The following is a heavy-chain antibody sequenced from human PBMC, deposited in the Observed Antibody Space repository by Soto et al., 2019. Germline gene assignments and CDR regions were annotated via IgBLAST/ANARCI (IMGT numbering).Heavy chain of an antibody. J-gene: IGHJ4*02. V-gene: IGHV3-23*01. D-gene: IGHD5-18*01. CDR2: ISGSGGST. Sequence: LGGSLRLSCAASGFTFSSYAMSWVRQAPGKGLEWVSAISGSGGSTYYADSVKGRFTISRDNSKNTLYLQMNSLRAEDTAVYYCAKGRGYSYGSIEFDYWGQGTRVTVSS. CDR1: GFTFSSYA. CDR3: AKGRGYSYGSIEFDY.